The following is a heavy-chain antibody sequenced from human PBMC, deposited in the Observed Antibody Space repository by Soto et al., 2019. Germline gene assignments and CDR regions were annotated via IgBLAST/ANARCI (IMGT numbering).Heavy chain of an antibody. Sequence: ASVKVSCKASGYTFTSYGISWVREGPGQGLEWMGWISAYNGNTNYAQKLQGRVTMTTDTSTSTAYMELRSLRSDDTAVYFCARGWFGEFLYYFDYWGQGTLVTVSS. D-gene: IGHD3-10*01. J-gene: IGHJ4*02. V-gene: IGHV1-18*01. CDR3: ARGWFGEFLYYFDY. CDR1: GYTFTSYG. CDR2: ISAYNGNT.